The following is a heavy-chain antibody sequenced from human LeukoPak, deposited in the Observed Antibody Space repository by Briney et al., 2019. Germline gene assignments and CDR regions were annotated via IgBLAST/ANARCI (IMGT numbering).Heavy chain of an antibody. CDR3: ARVLSSGFYFDQ. CDR1: GGSISSYY. Sequence: QASETLSLTCTVSGGSISSYYWSWIRQPPGKGLEWIGYIYYSGSTNYNPSPKSRVTISVDTSKNQFSLKLSSVTAADTAVYYCARVLSSGFYFDQWGQGTLVTVSS. D-gene: IGHD3-22*01. J-gene: IGHJ4*02. V-gene: IGHV4-59*01. CDR2: IYYSGST.